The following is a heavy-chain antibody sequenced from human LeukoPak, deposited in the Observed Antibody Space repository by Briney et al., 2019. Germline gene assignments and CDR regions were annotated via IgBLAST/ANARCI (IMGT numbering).Heavy chain of an antibody. CDR1: GFTFSSYA. CDR2: ISGSGGST. V-gene: IGHV3-23*01. D-gene: IGHD5-12*01. Sequence: GGSLRLSCAASGFTFSSYAMSWVRQAPGKGLEWVSAISGSGGSTYYADSVKGRFTISRDNSKNTLFLQMNSLRLEDTAVYYCARDLQNIAIRPSFAYWGQGTLVIVSS. J-gene: IGHJ4*02. CDR3: ARDLQNIAIRPSFAY.